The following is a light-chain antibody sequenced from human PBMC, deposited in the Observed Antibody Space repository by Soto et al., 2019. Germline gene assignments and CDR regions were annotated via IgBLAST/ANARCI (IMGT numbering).Light chain of an antibody. CDR2: ISN. Sequence: QSVLTQPHSASGTPGQRVTISCSGSSSNIGSNSVHWFQQVPGTAPKPLIYISNQRPSGVPERFSGSKSGTSASLAISGLQSADEADYYWAAWDDSLNGPIFGTGTKVTVL. CDR3: AAWDDSLNGPI. V-gene: IGLV1-44*01. CDR1: SSNIGSNS. J-gene: IGLJ1*01.